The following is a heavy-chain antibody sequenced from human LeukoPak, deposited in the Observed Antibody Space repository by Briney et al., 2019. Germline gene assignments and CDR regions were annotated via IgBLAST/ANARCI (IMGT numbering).Heavy chain of an antibody. V-gene: IGHV4-59*08. CDR3: ARQVRQQLTYYFDY. D-gene: IGHD6-13*01. J-gene: IGHJ4*02. Sequence: SETLSLTCTVSGGSISSYCWSWIRQPPGKGLEWIGYIYYSGSTNYNPSLKSRVTISVDTSKNQFSLKLSSVTAADTAVYYCARQVRQQLTYYFDYWGQGTLVTVSS. CDR2: IYYSGST. CDR1: GGSISSYC.